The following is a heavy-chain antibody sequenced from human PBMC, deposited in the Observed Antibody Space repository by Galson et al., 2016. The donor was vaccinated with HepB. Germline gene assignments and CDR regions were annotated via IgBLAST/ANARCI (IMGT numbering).Heavy chain of an antibody. CDR2: ISGSSRST. J-gene: IGHJ3*02. V-gene: IGHV3-23*01. CDR3: AKAVQDVTNRGGTVQQVHAVDI. D-gene: IGHD2-2*01. Sequence: SLRLSCAASEFTFNMYDMSWVRQVPAKGLEWVSCISGSSRSTFYADSVKGRFSISRDNSKNTLYLQMNSLGAEDTAIYYCAKAVQDVTNRGGTVQQVHAVDIWGQGTMVSVSS. CDR1: EFTFNMYD.